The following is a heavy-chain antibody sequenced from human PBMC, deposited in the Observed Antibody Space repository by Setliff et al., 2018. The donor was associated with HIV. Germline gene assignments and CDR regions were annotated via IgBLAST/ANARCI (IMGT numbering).Heavy chain of an antibody. V-gene: IGHV3-30*14. CDR1: GFAFRDYT. Sequence: GGSLRLSCVASGFAFRDYTMHWVRQAPGKGLEWLAVISFDGSNKYFADSVKGRFTISRDNSRNTLYLQMSNLRADDTAVYYCVKAISGNYYHRFDSWGQGTLVTVSS. D-gene: IGHD1-26*01. CDR2: ISFDGSNK. J-gene: IGHJ4*02. CDR3: VKAISGNYYHRFDS.